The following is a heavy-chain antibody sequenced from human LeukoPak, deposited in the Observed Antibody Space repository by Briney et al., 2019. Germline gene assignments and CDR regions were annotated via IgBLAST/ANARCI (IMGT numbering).Heavy chain of an antibody. V-gene: IGHV4-34*01. CDR1: GGSFSGYY. J-gene: IGHJ3*01. CDR2: INHSGST. D-gene: IGHD3-9*01. Sequence: PSETLSLTCAVYGGSFSGYYWSWIRQPPGKGLEWIGEINHSGSTNYNPSLKSRVTISVDTSKNQFSLKLSSVTAADTAVYYCVRPDDNSFDFWGQGTVVTVSS. CDR3: VRPDDNSFDF.